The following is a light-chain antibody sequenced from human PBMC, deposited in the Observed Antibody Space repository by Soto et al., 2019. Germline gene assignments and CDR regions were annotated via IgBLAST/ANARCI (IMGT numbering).Light chain of an antibody. CDR3: SSYTSSNTLV. CDR2: EVS. Sequence: QSPLTQPASVSGTPGQSITISCTGTSSDVGAYNYVSWYQQHPGKAPKLMIFEVSDRPSGVSNRFSGSKSGNTASLTISGLQAEDEADYYCSSYTSSNTLVFGGGTKLTV. V-gene: IGLV2-14*01. J-gene: IGLJ2*01. CDR1: SSDVGAYNY.